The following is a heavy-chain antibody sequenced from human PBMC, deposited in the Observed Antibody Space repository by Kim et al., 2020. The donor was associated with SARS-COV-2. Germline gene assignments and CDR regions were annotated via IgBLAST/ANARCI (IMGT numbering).Heavy chain of an antibody. J-gene: IGHJ4*02. CDR1: GFSFGDYA. V-gene: IGHV3-9*01. CDR3: AKQQQQLAFDY. CDR2: ISWNTNSI. Sequence: GGSLRLSCAASGFSFGDYAMHWVRQAPGKGLECVSSISWNTNSIAYAASVKGRFTISRDNAKKSLDLQMNSLRPEDTAFYYCAKQQQQLAFDYWGEGTLV. D-gene: IGHD6-13*01.